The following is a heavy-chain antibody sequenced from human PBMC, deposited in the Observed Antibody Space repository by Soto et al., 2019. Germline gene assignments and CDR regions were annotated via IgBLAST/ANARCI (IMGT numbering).Heavy chain of an antibody. Sequence: EVQVVESGGGLVQPGRSLRLSCAASGFTYDDYAMHWVRQAPGKGLEWVSGISWNSGSVGYADSVQGRFTISRDNAKNSLYLQMNILRPEDTALYYCVKGHGAHYYDQGTDWGQGPLVNVSP. D-gene: IGHD3-22*01. CDR1: GFTYDDYA. J-gene: IGHJ4*02. V-gene: IGHV3-9*01. CDR3: VKGHGAHYYDQGTD. CDR2: ISWNSGSV.